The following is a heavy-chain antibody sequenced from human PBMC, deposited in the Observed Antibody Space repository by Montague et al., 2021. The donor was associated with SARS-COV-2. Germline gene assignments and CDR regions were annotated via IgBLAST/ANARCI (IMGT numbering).Heavy chain of an antibody. CDR1: GGSISGYY. D-gene: IGHD3-16*01. Sequence: SETLSLTCSVSGGSISGYYWSWIRQPPGKGLEWIVTIFENGDTDHNPSLKSRVTVSEDTSQNQFSLRLSSVAAADTALYYCARYYERSWDVWGQGTTVTVSS. V-gene: IGHV4-4*09. CDR2: IFENGDT. CDR3: ARYYERSWDV. J-gene: IGHJ6*02.